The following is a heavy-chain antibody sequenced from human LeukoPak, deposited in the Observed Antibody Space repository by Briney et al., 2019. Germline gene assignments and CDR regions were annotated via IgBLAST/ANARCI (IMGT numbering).Heavy chain of an antibody. Sequence: GGSLRLSCAASVFIFSNYAMSWVRQAPGKGLEGVSAIVGSGGSTYYADSVKRRFTISRDNSKNTLFLQMNRLRVEDTALYYCSKWGDYDVLTGYYDSEFCGQGTLVTVSS. J-gene: IGHJ4*02. CDR1: VFIFSNYA. D-gene: IGHD3-9*01. V-gene: IGHV3-23*01. CDR3: SKWGDYDVLTGYYDSEF. CDR2: IVGSGGST.